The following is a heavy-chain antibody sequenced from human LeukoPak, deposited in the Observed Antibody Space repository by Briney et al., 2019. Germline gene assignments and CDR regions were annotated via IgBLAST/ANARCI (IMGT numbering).Heavy chain of an antibody. CDR3: ARAPHSSSWYRAFDI. Sequence: GGSLRLSCAASGLTFSSYSMNWVRQAPGKGLEWVSSISSSSSYIYYADSVKGRFTISRDNAKNSLYLQMNSLRAEDTAVYYCARAPHSSSWYRAFDIWGQGTMVTVSS. CDR2: ISSSSSYI. CDR1: GLTFSSYS. J-gene: IGHJ3*02. D-gene: IGHD6-13*01. V-gene: IGHV3-21*01.